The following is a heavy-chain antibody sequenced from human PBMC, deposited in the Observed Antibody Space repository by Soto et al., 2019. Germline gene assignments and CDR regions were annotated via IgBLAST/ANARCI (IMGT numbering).Heavy chain of an antibody. J-gene: IGHJ4*02. CDR2: ISWNSGSI. CDR1: GFTFDDYA. D-gene: IGHD3-3*01. Sequence: EVQLVESGGGLVQPGRSLRLSCAASGFTFDDYAMHWVRQAPGKGLEWVSGISWNSGSIGYADSVKGRFTISRDNAKNSLYLQMNSLRAEDTALYYCAKGYDFWSGSGVRGGDYWGQGTLVTVSS. CDR3: AKGYDFWSGSGVRGGDY. V-gene: IGHV3-9*01.